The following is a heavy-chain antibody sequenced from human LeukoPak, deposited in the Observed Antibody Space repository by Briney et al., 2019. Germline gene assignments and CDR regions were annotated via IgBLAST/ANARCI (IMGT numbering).Heavy chain of an antibody. CDR2: IYRGETT. CDR1: GGSINNYW. J-gene: IGHJ4*02. Sequence: SETLSLTCSVSGGSINNYWWSWIRQPPGKGLEWIGYIYRGETTNYNPSLKSRVTLSVDTSKNQISLKLNSVTAADTAVYYCARTSDGYFDYWGQGTLVTVSS. V-gene: IGHV4-4*09. D-gene: IGHD6-6*01. CDR3: ARTSDGYFDY.